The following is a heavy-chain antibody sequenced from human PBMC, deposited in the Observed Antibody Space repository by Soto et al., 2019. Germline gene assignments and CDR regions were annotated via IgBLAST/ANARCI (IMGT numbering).Heavy chain of an antibody. Sequence: SETLSLTCAVYGGSFSGYYWRWIRQPPGTGLEWIGELNHSGSTNYNPSLNSRVTISVHTSKNQFSLKLSSVPAADTAVYYCARYVGLLSYYYYYGMDVWGQGTTVTVS. D-gene: IGHD2-15*01. CDR1: GGSFSGYY. CDR3: ARYVGLLSYYYYYGMDV. J-gene: IGHJ6*02. CDR2: LNHSGST. V-gene: IGHV4-34*01.